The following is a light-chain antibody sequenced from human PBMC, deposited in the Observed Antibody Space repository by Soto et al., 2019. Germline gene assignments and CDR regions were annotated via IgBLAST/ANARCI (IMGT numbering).Light chain of an antibody. CDR3: QHYGSSRT. CDR2: DAS. V-gene: IGKV3-20*01. CDR1: QTVSSRY. Sequence: EIVLTQSPGTLSLSPGERATLSCRASQTVSSRYLAWYQQKPDQAPRLLIYDASSRATGIPDRFSGSGSETDFTLTISRLEPEDFAVYYCQHYGSSRTFGQGTKVEFK. J-gene: IGKJ1*01.